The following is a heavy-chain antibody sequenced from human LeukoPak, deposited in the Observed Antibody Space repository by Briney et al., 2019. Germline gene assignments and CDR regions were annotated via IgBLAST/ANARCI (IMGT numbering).Heavy chain of an antibody. CDR3: ARGPTGGVWFDP. D-gene: IGHD2-8*02. J-gene: IGHJ5*02. CDR1: GGSFSGYY. CDR2: INHSGST. V-gene: IGHV4-34*01. Sequence: SETLSLTCAVYGGSFSGYYWSWIRQPPGKGLEWIGEINHSGSTNYNPSLKSRVTISVDTSKNQFSLKLSSVTAADTAVYYCARGPTGGVWFDPWGQGTLVTVSS.